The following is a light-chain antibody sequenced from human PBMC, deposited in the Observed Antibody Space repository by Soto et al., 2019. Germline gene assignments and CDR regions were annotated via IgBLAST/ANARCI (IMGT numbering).Light chain of an antibody. V-gene: IGKV3-15*01. CDR3: QQYHYWPIT. CDR1: QSVSID. J-gene: IGKJ5*01. CDR2: GAS. Sequence: EIVMTPSPDTLSVSPVARATLSCRASQSVSIDLAWYQQTPGQAPRLLIYGASTRATGVPPTFSGSASGTEFTLTISSLQSEDFAVYLCQQYHYWPITFGQGTRLEIK.